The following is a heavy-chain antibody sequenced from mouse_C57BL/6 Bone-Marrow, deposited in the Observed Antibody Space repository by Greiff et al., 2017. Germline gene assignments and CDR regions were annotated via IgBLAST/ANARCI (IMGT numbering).Heavy chain of an antibody. CDR1: GFTFSDYY. Sequence: EVLVVESGGGLVQPGGSLKLSCAASGFTFSDYYMYWVRQTPEKSLEWVAYISNGGGSPYYPDTVKGRFTISRDNAKNTLYLQMSRLKSEDTAMYYCARHGGWLLNYIDYWGQGTTLTVSS. D-gene: IGHD2-3*01. CDR2: ISNGGGSP. J-gene: IGHJ2*01. CDR3: ARHGGWLLNYIDY. V-gene: IGHV5-12*01.